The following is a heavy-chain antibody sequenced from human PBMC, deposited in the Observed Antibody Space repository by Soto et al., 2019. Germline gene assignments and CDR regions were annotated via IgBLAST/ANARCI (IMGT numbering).Heavy chain of an antibody. CDR1: GYYFTSYW. J-gene: IGHJ4*02. Sequence: PGESLKISCTGSGYYFTSYWIGGVHQTPGKGLEWMGLIYPGDSDSRYSPSFQGRVTISVDKFSNIAFLEWSDLKASDTAMYYCARQGNAAEGFDYWGQGTLVTVSS. CDR3: ARQGNAAEGFDY. V-gene: IGHV5-51*07. CDR2: IYPGDSDS.